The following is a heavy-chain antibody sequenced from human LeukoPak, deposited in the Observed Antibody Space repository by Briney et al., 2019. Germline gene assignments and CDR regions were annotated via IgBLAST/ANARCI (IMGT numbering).Heavy chain of an antibody. V-gene: IGHV2-5*02. D-gene: IGHD3-10*01. CDR3: AHFLTFYYGSGSYFPAGFDY. Sequence: SGPTLVNPTQTLTLTCTVSGFSLSTSGVGVGWIRQPPGKALEWLALIYWDDDKRYSPSLKSRLTITKDTSKNQVVLTMTNMDPADTATYYCAHFLTFYYGSGSYFPAGFDYWGQGALVTVS. CDR1: GFSLSTSGVG. CDR2: IYWDDDK. J-gene: IGHJ4*02.